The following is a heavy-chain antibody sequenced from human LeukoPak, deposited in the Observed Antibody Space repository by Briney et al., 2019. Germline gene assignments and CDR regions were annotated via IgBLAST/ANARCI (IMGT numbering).Heavy chain of an antibody. D-gene: IGHD6-19*01. J-gene: IGHJ6*03. CDR1: GFTFDDYG. CDR2: INWNGGST. Sequence: GGSLRLSCAASGFTFDDYGMSWVRQAPGKGLEWVSGINWNGGSTGYADSVKGRFTISRDNAKNSLYLQMNSLRAEDTALYYCARGVSSGWYETYYYYYYMDVWGKGTTVTVSS. V-gene: IGHV3-20*04. CDR3: ARGVSSGWYETYYYYYYMDV.